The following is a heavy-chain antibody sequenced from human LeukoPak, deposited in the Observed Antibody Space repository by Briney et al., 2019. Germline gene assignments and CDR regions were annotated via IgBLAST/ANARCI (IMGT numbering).Heavy chain of an antibody. V-gene: IGHV3-30*18. J-gene: IGHJ3*02. Sequence: GGSLRLSCSASGFTFSTYGMHWVRQAPGKGLEWVAGTSYDGSNRVYTDSVKGRFTISRDNSKSTLYLQMNSLRPEDTAVYYCAKPRGGDSWAFDIWGQGTKVTVSS. CDR1: GFTFSTYG. CDR3: AKPRGGDSWAFDI. D-gene: IGHD2-21*02. CDR2: TSYDGSNR.